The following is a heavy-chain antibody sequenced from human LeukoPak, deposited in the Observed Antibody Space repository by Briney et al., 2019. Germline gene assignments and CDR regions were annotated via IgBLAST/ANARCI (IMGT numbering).Heavy chain of an antibody. CDR3: AELGITMIGGV. Sequence: GGSLRLSCAASGFTFSSYEMNWVRRAPGKGLEWVSYISSSGSTIYYADSVKGRFTISRDNAKNSLYLQMNRLRAEDTAVYYCAELGITMIGGVWGKGTTVTISS. D-gene: IGHD3-10*02. J-gene: IGHJ6*04. CDR1: GFTFSSYE. CDR2: ISSSGSTI. V-gene: IGHV3-48*03.